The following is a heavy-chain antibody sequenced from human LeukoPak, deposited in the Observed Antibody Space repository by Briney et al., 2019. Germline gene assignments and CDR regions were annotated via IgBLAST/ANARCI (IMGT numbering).Heavy chain of an antibody. D-gene: IGHD4-17*01. Sequence: GGSLRLSCAASGFTFSSYGMHWVRQAPGKGLEWVAVIWYDGSNKYYADSVKGRFTISRDNSKNTLYLQMNSLRAEDTAVYYCARDSTVTYVDYWGQGTLVTVSS. V-gene: IGHV3-33*01. CDR2: IWYDGSNK. J-gene: IGHJ4*02. CDR3: ARDSTVTYVDY. CDR1: GFTFSSYG.